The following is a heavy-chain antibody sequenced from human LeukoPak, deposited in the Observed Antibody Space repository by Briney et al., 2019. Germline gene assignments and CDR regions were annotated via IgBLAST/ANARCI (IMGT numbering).Heavy chain of an antibody. V-gene: IGHV1-46*01. J-gene: IGHJ4*02. CDR1: GYTFTNNY. Sequence: ASVKVSCKASGYTFTNNYLHWVRQAPGQGLEWMGMIYPRDGSTSYAQNFQGRVTVTRDTSTTTVHMELRGLRSEDTAVYYCARDQEGFDYWGQETVVTVSS. CDR2: IYPRDGST. CDR3: ARDQEGFDY.